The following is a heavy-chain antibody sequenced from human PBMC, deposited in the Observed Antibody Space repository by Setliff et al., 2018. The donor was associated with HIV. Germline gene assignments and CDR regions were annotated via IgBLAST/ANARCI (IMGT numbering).Heavy chain of an antibody. CDR3: ARGLSFYDPGGFDY. CDR1: DASINSYY. V-gene: IGHV4-4*09. CDR2: IYTSGST. D-gene: IGHD3-22*01. J-gene: IGHJ4*02. Sequence: PSETLSLTCTVSDASINSYYWSWIRQPPGKGLEWIGYIYTSGSTNYNPSLKSRVTISVDTSKNQFSLKLSSVTAADTAVYYCARGLSFYDPGGFDYWGQGTLVTVSS.